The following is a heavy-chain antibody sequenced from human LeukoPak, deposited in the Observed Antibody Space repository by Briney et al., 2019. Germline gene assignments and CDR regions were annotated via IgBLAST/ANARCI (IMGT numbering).Heavy chain of an antibody. V-gene: IGHV3-23*01. CDR2: ISGSGGST. D-gene: IGHD4-17*01. CDR3: AKDLPDYGDYIEGS. J-gene: IGHJ5*02. Sequence: PGGSLRLSCAASGFTFSSFAMSWVRQAPGKGLEWVSTISGSGGSTNYADSVKGRFTFSRDSSKNTLYLQMNSLRAEDTAVYYCAKDLPDYGDYIEGSWGQGTLVTVSS. CDR1: GFTFSSFA.